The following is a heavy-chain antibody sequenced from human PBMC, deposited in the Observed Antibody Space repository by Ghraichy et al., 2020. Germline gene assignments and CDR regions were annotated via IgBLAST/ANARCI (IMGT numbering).Heavy chain of an antibody. CDR2: IYYSGST. J-gene: IGHJ4*02. V-gene: IGHV4-39*01. Sequence: SETLSLTCTVSGGSISSSSYYWGWIRQPPGKGLEWIGSIYYSGSTYYNPSLKSRVTISVDTSKNQFSLKLSSVTAADTAVYYCARRGLRSYSEVVPGNTFDYWGQGTLVTVSS. D-gene: IGHD2-2*01. CDR1: GGSISSSSYY. CDR3: ARRGLRSYSEVVPGNTFDY.